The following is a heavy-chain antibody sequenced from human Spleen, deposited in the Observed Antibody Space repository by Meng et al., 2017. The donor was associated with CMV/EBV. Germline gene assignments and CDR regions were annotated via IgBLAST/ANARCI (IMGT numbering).Heavy chain of an antibody. D-gene: IGHD6-13*01. CDR2: INHSGST. Sequence: QVQLQQWGAGLLKPSETLSLTCAVYGGSFSGYYWSWIRQPPGKGLEWIGEINHSGSTNYNPSLKSRVTMSVDTSKNQFSLKLSSVTAADTAVYYCARATGSSWVFQHWGQGTLVTVSS. CDR1: GGSFSGYY. CDR3: ARATGSSWVFQH. J-gene: IGHJ1*01. V-gene: IGHV4-34*01.